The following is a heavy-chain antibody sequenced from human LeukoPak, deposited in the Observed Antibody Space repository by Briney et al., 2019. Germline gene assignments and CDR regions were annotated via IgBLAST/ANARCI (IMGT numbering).Heavy chain of an antibody. CDR1: GASISPNY. CDR3: ARHFAYSSSSYFDY. V-gene: IGHV4-59*08. CDR2: IYYSGST. Sequence: SETLSLTCTVSGASISPNYWSWFRQPPGKGLEWIGYIYYSGSTSYNPSLKSRVTISLDTSKNQFSLKLSSVTAADTAVYYCARHFAYSSSSYFDYWGQGSLVTVSS. J-gene: IGHJ4*02. D-gene: IGHD6-6*01.